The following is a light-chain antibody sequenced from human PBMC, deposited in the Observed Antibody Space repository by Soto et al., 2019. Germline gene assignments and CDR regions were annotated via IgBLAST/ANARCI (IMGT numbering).Light chain of an antibody. V-gene: IGKV3-11*01. CDR3: QHPPTS. CDR1: QSVSTD. Sequence: ALAQSPVALSLSPGERATLSCRASQSVSTDLAWYQQKPGQAPRLLIYDASNRATGIPVRFAGSGSGTDFALTISSIEPADFVLYYCQHPPTSFGGGTKVDIX. CDR2: DAS. J-gene: IGKJ4*01.